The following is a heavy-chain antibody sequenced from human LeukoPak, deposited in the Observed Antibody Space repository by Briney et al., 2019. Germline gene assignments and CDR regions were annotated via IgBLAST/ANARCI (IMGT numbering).Heavy chain of an antibody. V-gene: IGHV1-2*02. CDR2: INPNSGGT. CDR1: GYTFTGYY. J-gene: IGHJ4*02. D-gene: IGHD3-22*01. CDR3: ARETYYDSSGLWY. Sequence: GASVKVSCKASGYTFTGYYMHWVRQAPGQGLEWMGWINPNSGGTNYAQRFQGRVTMTTDTATSTAYMELRSLRSDDTAVYYCARETYYDSSGLWYWGQGTLVTVSS.